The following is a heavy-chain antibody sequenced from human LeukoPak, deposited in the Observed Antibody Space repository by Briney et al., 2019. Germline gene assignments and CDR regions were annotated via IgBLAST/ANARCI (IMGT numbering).Heavy chain of an antibody. J-gene: IGHJ6*02. CDR1: GYSLTSYW. D-gene: IGHD3-10*01. CDR3: ARRTFYGSGSYYGMDV. V-gene: IGHV5-51*01. Sequence: GESLKISLKGSGYSLTSYWIGLVRQLPGKGLEWIGIIYPGDSDTTYRPSFQGQVTISADKSISTAYLQWSSLKASDTDMYYCARRTFYGSGSYYGMDVWGQGTTVTVSS. CDR2: IYPGDSDT.